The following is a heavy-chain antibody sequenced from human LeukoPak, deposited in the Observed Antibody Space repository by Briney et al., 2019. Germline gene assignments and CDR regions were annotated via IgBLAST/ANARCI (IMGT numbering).Heavy chain of an antibody. CDR1: GFTFSSYS. J-gene: IGHJ6*03. CDR2: ISSSGSTI. CDR3: AKDDLTYYYYMDV. Sequence: GGSLRLSCAASGFTFSSYSMNWVRQAPGKGLEWVSYISSSGSTIYYADSVKGRFTISRDNAKNSLYLQMNSLRAEDTAVYYCAKDDLTYYYYMDVWGKGTTVTISS. V-gene: IGHV3-48*04.